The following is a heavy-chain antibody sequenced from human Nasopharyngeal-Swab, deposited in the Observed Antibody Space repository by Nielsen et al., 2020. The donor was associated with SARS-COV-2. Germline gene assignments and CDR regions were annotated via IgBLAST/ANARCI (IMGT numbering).Heavy chain of an antibody. CDR1: GDSVSSSSAA. CDR3: ARARGAYGDYYYYYYTEV. D-gene: IGHD4-17*01. CDR2: TYYRSKWYN. Sequence: LRLSCAISGDSVSSSSAAWNWIRQSPSRGLEWLGRTYYRSKWYNDYAVSVKSRITINPDTSKNQFSLHLNSVTPEDTAVYYCARARGAYGDYYYYYYTEVWGKGTTVTVSS. J-gene: IGHJ6*03. V-gene: IGHV6-1*01.